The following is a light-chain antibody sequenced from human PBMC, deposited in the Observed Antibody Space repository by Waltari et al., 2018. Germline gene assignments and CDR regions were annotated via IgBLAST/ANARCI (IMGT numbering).Light chain of an antibody. CDR3: QSYDNNNNVV. CDR1: RGRIVNNY. Sequence: NFMLTQPHSVSESPGKTVTISCTGSRGRIVNNYVQWYQPRPGRAPTIVIYDDNQRPSGVPDRFSGSIDSSSNSAYLTISGLKTEDEADYYCQSYDNNNNVVFGGGTKLTVL. V-gene: IGLV6-57*02. CDR2: DDN. J-gene: IGLJ2*01.